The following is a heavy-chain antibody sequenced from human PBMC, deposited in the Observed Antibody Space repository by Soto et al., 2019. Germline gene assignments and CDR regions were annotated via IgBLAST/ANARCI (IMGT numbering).Heavy chain of an antibody. V-gene: IGHV4-39*07. D-gene: IGHD3-10*01. CDR3: ARVWFGESSWFDP. CDR1: GGSISSSSYY. Sequence: SETLSLTCTVSGGSISSSSYYWGWIRQPPGKGLEWIGSIYYSGSTYYNPSLKSRVTISVDTSKNQFSLNLSSVTAADTAVYYCARVWFGESSWFDPWGQGTLVTVSS. CDR2: IYYSGST. J-gene: IGHJ5*02.